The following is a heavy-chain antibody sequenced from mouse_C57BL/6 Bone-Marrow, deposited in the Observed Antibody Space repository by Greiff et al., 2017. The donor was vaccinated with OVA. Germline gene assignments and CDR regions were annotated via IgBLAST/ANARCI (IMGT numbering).Heavy chain of an antibody. D-gene: IGHD2-3*01. CDR3: TREERWLLQYYAMDY. J-gene: IGHJ4*01. Sequence: EVKVVESGEGLVKPGGSLKLSCAASGFTFSSYAMSWVRQTPEKRLEWVAYISSGGDYIYYADTVKGRFTISRDNARNTLYLQMSSLKSEDTAMYYCTREERWLLQYYAMDYWGQGTSVTVSS. CDR1: GFTFSSYA. V-gene: IGHV5-9-1*02. CDR2: ISSGGDYI.